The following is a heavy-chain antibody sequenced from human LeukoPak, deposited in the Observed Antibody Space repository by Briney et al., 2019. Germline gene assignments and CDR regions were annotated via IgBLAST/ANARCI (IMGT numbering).Heavy chain of an antibody. CDR1: GGSIRSSYYY. CDR3: ARLTGIVVGAFDY. CDR2: IYDSGST. J-gene: IGHJ4*02. Sequence: SETLSLTCTVSGGSIRSSYYYWGWIRQPPGKGLEWIGSIYDSGSTYYNPSLKSRVTISVDTSKNQFSLKLNSVTAADTAVYYCARLTGIVVGAFDYWGQGTLVTVSS. V-gene: IGHV4-39*01. D-gene: IGHD3-16*02.